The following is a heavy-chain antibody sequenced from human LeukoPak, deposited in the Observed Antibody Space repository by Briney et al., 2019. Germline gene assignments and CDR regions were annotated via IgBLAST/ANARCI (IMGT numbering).Heavy chain of an antibody. CDR3: AREGPSYQLPYSPYVWFDP. Sequence: PSETLSLTCTVSGGSISSYYWSWIRQPAGEGLEWIGRIYTSGSNNYNHSLKSRVTMSVDTSKKQFSLKLSSVTAADTAVYYCAREGPSYQLPYSPYVWFDPWGQGTLVTVSS. D-gene: IGHD2-2*02. CDR1: GGSISSYY. CDR2: IYTSGSN. J-gene: IGHJ5*02. V-gene: IGHV4-4*07.